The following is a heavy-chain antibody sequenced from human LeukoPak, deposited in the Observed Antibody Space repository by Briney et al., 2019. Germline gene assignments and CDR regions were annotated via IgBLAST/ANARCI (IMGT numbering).Heavy chain of an antibody. D-gene: IGHD1-26*01. Sequence: GGSLRLSCAASGFSFSSTWMHWVRQVPGKGLVWVSRINSDGSTIYADSVKGRFTISRDNTKNTLYLQMNSLRADDTAVYYCAREVGATFDYWGQGTLVTVSS. CDR3: AREVGATFDY. CDR1: GFSFSSTW. CDR2: INSDGST. J-gene: IGHJ4*02. V-gene: IGHV3-74*01.